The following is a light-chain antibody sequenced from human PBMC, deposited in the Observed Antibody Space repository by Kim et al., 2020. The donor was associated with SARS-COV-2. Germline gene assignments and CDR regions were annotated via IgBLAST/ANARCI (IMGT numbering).Light chain of an antibody. J-gene: IGLJ2*01. CDR3: AAWEDSVNGLVV. CDR1: TSNIEKNT. V-gene: IGLV1-44*01. Sequence: QRVTISCLGSTSNIEKNTVGWYQQVPGTAPKLLIYRNNQRPSGVPDRFAGSKSGTSASLAISGLRSEDEADYYCAAWEDSVNGLVVFGGGTQLTVL. CDR2: RNN.